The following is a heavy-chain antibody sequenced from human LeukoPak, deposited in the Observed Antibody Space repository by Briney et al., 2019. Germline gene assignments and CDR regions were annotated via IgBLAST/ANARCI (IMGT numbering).Heavy chain of an antibody. CDR3: ARGPPPELVHATYYYYGMDV. V-gene: IGHV1-69*04. CDR1: GGTFSSYA. CDR2: IIPILGIA. J-gene: IGHJ6*02. Sequence: SSVKVSCKASGGTFSSYAISWVRQAPGQGLEWMGRIIPILGIANYAQKFQGRVTTTADKSTSAAYMELSSLRSEDTAVYYCARGPPPELVHATYYYYGMDVWGQGTTVTVSS. D-gene: IGHD1-14*01.